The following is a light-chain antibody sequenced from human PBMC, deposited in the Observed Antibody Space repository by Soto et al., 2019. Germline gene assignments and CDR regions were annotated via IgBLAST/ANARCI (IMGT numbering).Light chain of an antibody. Sequence: IGLTQYPDTLSLSPGERATLSCRASQNLSSYLTWYQQKPGQSPRLLMYDVSNRATGIPARFSGSGSGTDFTLTISSLEPEDLAVYYCQQRSNWPRTFGQGAKVDI. CDR2: DVS. CDR1: QNLSSY. J-gene: IGKJ1*01. V-gene: IGKV3-11*01. CDR3: QQRSNWPRT.